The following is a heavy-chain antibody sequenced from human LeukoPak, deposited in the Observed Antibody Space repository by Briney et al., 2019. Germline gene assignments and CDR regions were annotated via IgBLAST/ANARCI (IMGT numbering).Heavy chain of an antibody. V-gene: IGHV3-7*01. Sequence: AGGSLRLSCAASGFTFSSYWMSWVRQAPGKGLEWVANIKQDGSEKYYVDSVKGRFTISRDNAKNSLYLQMNSLRAEDTAVYYCAKDSGYYYDSSGYFDYWGQGTLVTVSS. D-gene: IGHD3-22*01. CDR3: AKDSGYYYDSSGYFDY. J-gene: IGHJ4*02. CDR2: IKQDGSEK. CDR1: GFTFSSYW.